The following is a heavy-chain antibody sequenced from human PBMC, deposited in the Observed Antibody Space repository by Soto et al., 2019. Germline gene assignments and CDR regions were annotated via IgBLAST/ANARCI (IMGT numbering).Heavy chain of an antibody. D-gene: IGHD3-10*01. CDR1: GGSISSSNW. CDR2: IYHSGST. CDR3: ARVLWGYYGSGSPYNWFAP. J-gene: IGHJ5*02. V-gene: IGHV4-4*02. Sequence: ETLSLTCAVSGGSISSSNWWSWVRQPPGKGLEWIGEIYHSGSTNYNPSLKSRVTISVDKSKNQFSLKLSSVTAADTAVYYCARVLWGYYGSGSPYNWFAPWGQGTLVTVSS.